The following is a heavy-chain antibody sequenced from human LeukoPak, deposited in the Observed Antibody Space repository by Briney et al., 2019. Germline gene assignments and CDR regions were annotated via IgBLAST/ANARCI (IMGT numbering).Heavy chain of an antibody. J-gene: IGHJ4*02. V-gene: IGHV3-23*01. CDR1: GFTFSSYA. D-gene: IGHD6-13*01. CDR2: ISAGAYTT. CDR3: AKDGYSSSWFYFDY. Sequence: GGSLRLSCTASGFTFSSYAMGWVRQAPGKGLEWVSGISAGAYTTYYADSVKGRFTSSRDTSKNTLYLQMNSLRAEDTAVYYCAKDGYSSSWFYFDYWGQGTLVTVSS.